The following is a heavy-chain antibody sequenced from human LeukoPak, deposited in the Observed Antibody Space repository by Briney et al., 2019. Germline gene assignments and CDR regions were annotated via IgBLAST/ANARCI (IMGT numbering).Heavy chain of an antibody. V-gene: IGHV1-69*13. CDR1: GGTFSSYA. CDR2: IIPSFGTA. J-gene: IGHJ6*04. Sequence: ASVKVSCKASGGTFSSYAISWVRQAPGQGLDWMGGIIPSFGTANYAQKFQGRVTITADESTSTAYMELSSLRSEDTAVYYCARNTRDILTGYYYYYYGMDVWGKGTTVTVSS. CDR3: ARNTRDILTGYYYYYYGMDV. D-gene: IGHD3-9*01.